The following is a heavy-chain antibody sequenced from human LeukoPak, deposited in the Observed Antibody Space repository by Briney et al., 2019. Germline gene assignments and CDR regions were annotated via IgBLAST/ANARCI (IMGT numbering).Heavy chain of an antibody. CDR3: ARATFNYYDSSGYSYYFDY. CDR1: GGSISSGGYS. J-gene: IGHJ4*02. V-gene: IGHV4-30-2*01. Sequence: SETLSLTCAVSGGSISSGGYSWSWIRQQPGKGLGWIGYIYHSGSTYYNPSLKSRVTISVDRSMNQFSLKLSSVTAADTAVYYCARATFNYYDSSGYSYYFDYWGQGTLVTVSS. D-gene: IGHD3-22*01. CDR2: IYHSGST.